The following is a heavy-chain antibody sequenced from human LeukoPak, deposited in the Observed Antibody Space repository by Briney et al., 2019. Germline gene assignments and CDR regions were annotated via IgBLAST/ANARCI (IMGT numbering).Heavy chain of an antibody. D-gene: IGHD6-19*01. Sequence: ASVKVSCKASGYTFTSYGISWVRQAPGQGLEWMGWINPNSGGTNYAQKFQGRVTMTRDTSISTAYMELSRLRSDDTAVYYCAREGIAVARAFDIWGQGTMVTVSS. CDR3: AREGIAVARAFDI. J-gene: IGHJ3*02. CDR2: INPNSGGT. V-gene: IGHV1-2*02. CDR1: GYTFTSYG.